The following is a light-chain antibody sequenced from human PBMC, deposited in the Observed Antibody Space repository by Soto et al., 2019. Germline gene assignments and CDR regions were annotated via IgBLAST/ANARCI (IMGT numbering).Light chain of an antibody. Sequence: EKVMTQSPATLSVSPGERATLSCRASQRGSSNLAWYQQKPGQAPRLLIYGASTRATGIPARFSGSGSGTEFTLTISSLQSEDFAVYYCQQYNNWPPYTFGQGTKLEIK. CDR1: QRGSSN. CDR2: GAS. CDR3: QQYNNWPPYT. V-gene: IGKV3-15*01. J-gene: IGKJ2*01.